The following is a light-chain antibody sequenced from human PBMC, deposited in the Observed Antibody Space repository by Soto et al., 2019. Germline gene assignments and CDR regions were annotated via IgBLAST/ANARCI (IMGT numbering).Light chain of an antibody. CDR3: GAWDSSLSAQYV. J-gene: IGLJ1*01. Sequence: QSVLTQPPSVSAAAGQKVIISCSGSSTNVGNNYVSWYQQVPGTVPKLLIYDNDKRSSGIPDRFSGSTSATSATLVITGLQTGDEADYYCGAWDSSLSAQYVFGTGTKVTVL. V-gene: IGLV1-51*01. CDR1: STNVGNNY. CDR2: DND.